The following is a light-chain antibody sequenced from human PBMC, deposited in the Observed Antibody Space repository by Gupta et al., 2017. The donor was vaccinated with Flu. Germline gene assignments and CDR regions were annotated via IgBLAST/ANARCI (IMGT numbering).Light chain of an antibody. CDR1: QDSSDD. J-gene: IGKJ1*01. V-gene: IGKV1-6*01. CDR3: LQDHNYPPT. CDR2: TAS. Sequence: GDRVTITCRASQDSSDDLGWYQQKPGKAPKLLIYTASFLQSGVPSRFSAHGSGTDFTLTIGSLQPEDFATYYCLQDHNYPPTFGQGTKVEI.